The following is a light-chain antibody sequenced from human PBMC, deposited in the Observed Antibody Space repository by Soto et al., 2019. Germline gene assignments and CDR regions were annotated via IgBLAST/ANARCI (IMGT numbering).Light chain of an antibody. Sequence: EIVLTQSPATLSLSPGERATLSCRASQSVSSSYLAWYQQKPGQAPRLLIYGASSRATGIPDRFSGSGSGTDFTLSISRLEPGDFGVYFCHQYGKSPRTFGQGTKVDIK. J-gene: IGKJ1*01. CDR1: QSVSSSY. CDR3: HQYGKSPRT. CDR2: GAS. V-gene: IGKV3-20*01.